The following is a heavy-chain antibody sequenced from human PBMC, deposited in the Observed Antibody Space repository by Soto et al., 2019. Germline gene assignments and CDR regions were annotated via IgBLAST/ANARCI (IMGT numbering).Heavy chain of an antibody. V-gene: IGHV3-23*01. CDR2: ISCCGGSA. CDR3: AKADGQQWLIPHLDN. J-gene: IGHJ4*02. CDR1: GFNFKKFA. D-gene: IGHD6-19*01. Sequence: EVQLLESGGGVEQPGGSLRLSCVASGFNFKKFAMAWVRQAAGEGLEWVSGISCCGGSASYADSVKGRFSIARDDSKNTVSLQLNRLRVEDTAQYYCAKADGQQWLIPHLDNWGQGTLVTVS.